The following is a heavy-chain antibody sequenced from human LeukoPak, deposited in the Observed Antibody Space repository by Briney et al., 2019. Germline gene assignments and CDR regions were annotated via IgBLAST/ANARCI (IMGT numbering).Heavy chain of an antibody. V-gene: IGHV4-34*01. CDR1: GGSFSGYY. CDR3: ARVTTDWFDP. J-gene: IGHJ5*02. CDR2: INHSGST. D-gene: IGHD1-1*01. Sequence: PSETLSLTCAVYGGSFSGYYWSWIRQPPGKGLEWIGEINHSGSTNYNPSLKSRVTISEDTSKSQFSLKLSSVTAADTAVYYCARVTTDWFDPWGQGTLVTVSS.